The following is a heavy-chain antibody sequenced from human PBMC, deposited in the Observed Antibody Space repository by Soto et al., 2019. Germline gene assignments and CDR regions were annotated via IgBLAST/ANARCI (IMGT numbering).Heavy chain of an antibody. V-gene: IGHV1-69*12. CDR1: GGTFNTYA. CDR3: ARDKGRPQLGGNYYYITDD. J-gene: IGHJ6*02. Sequence: QVHLVQSGAEVKKPGSSVKVSCKVSGGTFNTYAISWVRQAPGQGLEWMGGIIPVFRAPDYAQKFQSRVTITADECAKTVYREQNGLRSEGTTVYYCARDKGRPQLGGNYYYITDDWGQGTSVTVAS. D-gene: IGHD3-3*02. CDR2: IIPVFRAP.